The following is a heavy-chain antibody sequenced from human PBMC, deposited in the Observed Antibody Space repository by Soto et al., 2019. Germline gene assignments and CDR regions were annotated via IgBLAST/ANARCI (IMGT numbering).Heavy chain of an antibody. J-gene: IGHJ4*02. CDR3: ARGFYRATTRIDDN. D-gene: IGHD3-10*01. V-gene: IGHV1-2*02. Sequence: QVQLVQSGAEVKKPGASVKVSCKASGYTFTAYYLHWVRQAPGQGLEWMGWINPNSDNTKYVGKFHGRVTMTRDTSISTACMELADLRTDDTAVYYCARGFYRATTRIDDNWGQGTLVTVSS. CDR2: INPNSDNT. CDR1: GYTFTAYY.